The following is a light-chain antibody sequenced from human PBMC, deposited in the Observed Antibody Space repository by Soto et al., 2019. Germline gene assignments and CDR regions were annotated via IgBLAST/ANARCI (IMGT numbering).Light chain of an antibody. CDR3: SSYTSSSTPLV. CDR2: EVS. V-gene: IGLV2-14*01. Sequence: QSALTQPASGSGSPGQSITISCTGTSSDVGGYNYVSWYQPHPGKAPKLMIYEVSNRPSGVSNRFSGSKSGNTASLTISGLQAEDEADYYCSSYTSSSTPLVFGGGTKVTVL. J-gene: IGLJ3*02. CDR1: SSDVGGYNY.